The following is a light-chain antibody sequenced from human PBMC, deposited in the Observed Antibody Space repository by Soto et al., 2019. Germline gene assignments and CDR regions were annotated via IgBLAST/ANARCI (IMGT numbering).Light chain of an antibody. CDR3: CSYAGTYTHAI. Sequence: QSALTQPRSVSGSPGQSVTISCTGTHSDVGGYKYVSWYQLHPGKAPTLMIYDVAKRPSGVPDRFSGSKSVNTASLTISGLQADDEAEYYCCSYAGTYTHAIFGGGTKLTVL. V-gene: IGLV2-11*01. CDR1: HSDVGGYKY. CDR2: DVA. J-gene: IGLJ2*01.